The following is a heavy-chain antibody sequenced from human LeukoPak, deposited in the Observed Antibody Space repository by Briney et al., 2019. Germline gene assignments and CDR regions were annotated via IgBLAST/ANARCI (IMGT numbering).Heavy chain of an antibody. CDR2: IYSGGST. V-gene: IGHV3-66*01. CDR1: GFTVSSNY. D-gene: IGHD5-18*01. J-gene: IGHJ3*02. CDR3: ARDPTAMVAFDI. Sequence: GGSLRLSCAASGFTVSSNYMSWVRQAPGKGLEWVSVIYSGGSTYYADSVKGRFTISRDNSKNTLYLQMNSLRAEDTAVYYCARDPTAMVAFDIWGQGTMVTVSS.